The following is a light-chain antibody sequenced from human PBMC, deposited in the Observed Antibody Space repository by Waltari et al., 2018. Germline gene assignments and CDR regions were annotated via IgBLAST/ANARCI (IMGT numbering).Light chain of an antibody. V-gene: IGLV3-21*02. CDR2: DDS. Sequence: SYVLTQPPSLSVAPGQTAKIPCGGHISGSRSVHWYQQKPGQAPILLVYDDSDRPSGIPDRVSGSNSGNTATLTISSVEAGDEAAYYCQGWDSTSDVVFGGGTKLTVL. CDR3: QGWDSTSDVV. CDR1: ISGSRS. J-gene: IGLJ3*02.